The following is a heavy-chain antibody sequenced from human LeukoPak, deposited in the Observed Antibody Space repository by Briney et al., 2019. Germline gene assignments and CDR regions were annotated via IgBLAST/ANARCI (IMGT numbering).Heavy chain of an antibody. CDR2: IYYSGST. CDR1: GGSISSYY. J-gene: IGHJ4*02. V-gene: IGHV4-59*01. Sequence: SETLSLTCTFSGGSISSYYWSWIRQPPGKGLEWIGNIYYSGSTNYNPSLKSRVTISVDTSKNQFSLKLNSVTAADTAVYYCAREVGGSYFDYWGQGTLVTVSS. D-gene: IGHD1-26*01. CDR3: AREVGGSYFDY.